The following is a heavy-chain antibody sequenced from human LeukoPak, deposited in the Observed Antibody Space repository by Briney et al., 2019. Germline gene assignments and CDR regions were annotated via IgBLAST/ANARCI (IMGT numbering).Heavy chain of an antibody. CDR1: NGSISSYY. CDR2: IYTSGST. V-gene: IGHV4-4*07. Sequence: SETLSHTCTVSNGSISSYYWSWIRQPAGKGLEWIGRIYTSGSTNYNPSLKSRVTMSVDTSKNQFSLKLSSVTAADTAVYYCARGGTKYSSSQFDYWGQGTLVTVSS. J-gene: IGHJ4*02. D-gene: IGHD6-13*01. CDR3: ARGGTKYSSSQFDY.